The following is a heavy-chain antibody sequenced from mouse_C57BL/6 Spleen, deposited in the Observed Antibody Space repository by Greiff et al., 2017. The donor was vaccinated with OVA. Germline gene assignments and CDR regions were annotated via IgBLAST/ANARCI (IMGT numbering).Heavy chain of an antibody. J-gene: IGHJ2*01. CDR3: ARYDYGSSYVLYFDY. CDR1: GYTFTSYW. V-gene: IGHV1-64*01. D-gene: IGHD1-1*01. CDR2: IHPNSGST. Sequence: QVQLQQPGAELVKPGASVKLSCKASGYTFTSYWMHWVKQRPGQGLEWIGMIHPNSGSTNYNEKFKSKATLTVDKSSSTAYMQLSSLTSEDSAVYYCARYDYGSSYVLYFDYWGQGTTLTVSS.